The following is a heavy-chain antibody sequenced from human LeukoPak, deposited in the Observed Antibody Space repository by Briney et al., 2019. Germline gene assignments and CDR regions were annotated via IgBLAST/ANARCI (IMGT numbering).Heavy chain of an antibody. Sequence: SETLSLTCTVSGGSISSYYWSWIRQPAGKGLEWIGRIYTSGSTNYNPSLKSRVTMSVDTSKNQFSLKLSSVTAADTAVYYCASFPSYSSSWYNHYYYGMDVWGQGTTVTVSS. V-gene: IGHV4-4*07. CDR3: ASFPSYSSSWYNHYYYGMDV. CDR2: IYTSGST. CDR1: GGSISSYY. D-gene: IGHD6-13*01. J-gene: IGHJ6*02.